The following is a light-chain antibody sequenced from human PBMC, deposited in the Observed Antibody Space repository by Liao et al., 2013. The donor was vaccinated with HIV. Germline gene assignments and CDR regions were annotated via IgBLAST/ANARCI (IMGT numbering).Light chain of an antibody. J-gene: IGLJ2*01. CDR2: YDN. V-gene: IGLV3-21*01. CDR1: SIGSKS. Sequence: SYELTQPSSLSVAPGKTARMTCGGNSIGSKSVHWYQQKPGQAPVLVIHYDNGRPSGIPARFSGSNSGNTATLTISGTQAVDEADYYCQAWDNSVVFGGGTKLTVL. CDR3: QAWDNSVV.